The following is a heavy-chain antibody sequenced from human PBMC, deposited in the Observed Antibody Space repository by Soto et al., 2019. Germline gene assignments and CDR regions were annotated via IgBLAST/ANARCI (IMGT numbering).Heavy chain of an antibody. D-gene: IGHD5-18*01. CDR1: GFTFSSYG. Sequence: QVQLVESGGGVVQPGRSLRLSCAASGFTFSSYGMHWVRQAPGKGLEWVAVISYHGSNKDYADSVKGRFTISRDNSKNTLYLQMHSLRGEDTAVYYCAKDRQLGSSLYYFDYWGQGTLVTVSS. CDR3: AKDRQLGSSLYYFDY. V-gene: IGHV3-30*18. J-gene: IGHJ4*02. CDR2: ISYHGSNK.